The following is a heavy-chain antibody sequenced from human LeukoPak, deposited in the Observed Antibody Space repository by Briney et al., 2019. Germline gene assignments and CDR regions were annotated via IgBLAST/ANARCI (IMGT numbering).Heavy chain of an antibody. D-gene: IGHD5-18*01. J-gene: IGHJ4*02. CDR2: INHSGST. CDR3: ARGRLWPTHYFDY. CDR1: GGSFSGYY. Sequence: SETLSLTCAVYGGSFSGYYWSWIRNPPGKGLEWIGEINHSGSTNYNPSLKSRVTISVDTSKNQFSLKLSSVTAADTAVYYCARGRLWPTHYFDYWGQGTLVTVSS. V-gene: IGHV4-34*01.